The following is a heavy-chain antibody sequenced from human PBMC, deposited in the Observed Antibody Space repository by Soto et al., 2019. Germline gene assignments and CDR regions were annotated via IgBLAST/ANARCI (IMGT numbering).Heavy chain of an antibody. V-gene: IGHV1-18*04. D-gene: IGHD1-26*01. Sequence: ASVKVSCKASGYTFTSYGISWVRQAPGQGLEWMGWISAYNGNTNYAQKLQGRVTMTTDTSTSTAYMELRSLRSDDTAVYYCARDLGAYYYYGMDVWGQGTTVTVSS. CDR1: GYTFTSYG. J-gene: IGHJ6*02. CDR3: ARDLGAYYYYGMDV. CDR2: ISAYNGNT.